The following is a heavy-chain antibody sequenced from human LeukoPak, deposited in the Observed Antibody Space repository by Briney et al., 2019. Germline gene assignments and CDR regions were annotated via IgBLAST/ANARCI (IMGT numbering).Heavy chain of an antibody. CDR3: AREILAPGKTHDY. CDR2: ISGSGGST. CDR1: GFTFSSYG. Sequence: PGGSLRLSCAASGFTFSSYGMSWVRQAPGKGLEWVSAISGSGGSTYYADSVKGRFTISRDNSKNTLFLQINSLRAEDTAVYYCAREILAPGKTHDYWGQGTLVTVSS. J-gene: IGHJ4*02. V-gene: IGHV3-23*01.